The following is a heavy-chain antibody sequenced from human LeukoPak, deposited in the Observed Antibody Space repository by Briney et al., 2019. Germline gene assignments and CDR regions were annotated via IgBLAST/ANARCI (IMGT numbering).Heavy chain of an antibody. CDR1: GGSNSSYY. CDR3: ASGYYGSGSYYAFDI. J-gene: IGHJ3*02. Sequence: SETLTLTCTDSGGSNSSYYWRWIRQPPGKGLEWIGYIYYSGSTNYNPSLKSRVTISVDTSKNQFSLKLSSVTAADTAVYYCASGYYGSGSYYAFDIWGQGTMVTVSS. CDR2: IYYSGST. D-gene: IGHD3-10*01. V-gene: IGHV4-59*08.